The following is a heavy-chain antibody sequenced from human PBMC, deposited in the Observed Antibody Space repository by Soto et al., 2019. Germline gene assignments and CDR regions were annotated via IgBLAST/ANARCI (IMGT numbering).Heavy chain of an antibody. CDR1: GFTFSSYA. V-gene: IGHV3-30-3*01. CDR2: ISYDGSNK. D-gene: IGHD3-3*01. CDR3: ARGVGRITIFGVARVDAFDI. Sequence: GGSLRLSCAASGFTFSSYAMHWVRQAPGKGLEWVAVISYDGSNKYYADSVKGRFTISRDNSKNTLYLQMNSLRAEDTAVYYCARGVGRITIFGVARVDAFDIWGQGTMVTVSS. J-gene: IGHJ3*02.